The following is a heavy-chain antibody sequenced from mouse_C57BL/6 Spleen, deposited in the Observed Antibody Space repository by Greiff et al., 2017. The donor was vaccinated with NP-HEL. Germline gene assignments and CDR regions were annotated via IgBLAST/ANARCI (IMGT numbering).Heavy chain of an antibody. V-gene: IGHV1-59*01. CDR1: GYTFTSYW. CDR2: IDPSDSYT. CDR3: ARSFYYRFAY. Sequence: QVQLQQPGAELVRPGTSVKLSCKASGYTFTSYWMHWVKQRPGQGLEWIGVIDPSDSYTNYNQKFKGKATLTVDTSSSTAYMQLSSLTSEDSAVYYCARSFYYRFAYWGQGTLVTVSA. D-gene: IGHD2-1*01. J-gene: IGHJ3*01.